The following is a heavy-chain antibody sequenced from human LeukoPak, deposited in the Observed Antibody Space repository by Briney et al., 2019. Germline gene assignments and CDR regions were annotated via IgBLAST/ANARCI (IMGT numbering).Heavy chain of an antibody. J-gene: IGHJ4*02. V-gene: IGHV4-38-2*02. D-gene: IGHD4-23*01. CDR1: GYSISSGCY. CDR2: IYHSGST. Sequence: SETLSLTCTVSGYSISSGCYWGWIRQPPGKGLEWIGSIYHSGSTYYNPSLKSRVTISVDTSKNQFSLKLSSVTAADTAVYYCARDYGGNLYFDYWGQGTLVTVSS. CDR3: ARDYGGNLYFDY.